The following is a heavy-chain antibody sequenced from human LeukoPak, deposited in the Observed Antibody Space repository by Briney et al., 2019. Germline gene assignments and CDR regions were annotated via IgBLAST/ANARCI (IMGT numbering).Heavy chain of an antibody. J-gene: IGHJ4*02. V-gene: IGHV5-51*01. Sequence: GESLKISCKGSGYSFTSYWIGWVRQMPGKGLEWMGIIYPGDSDTRYSPSFQGQVTISADKSISTAYLQWSSLKASDTAMHYWARRSIADRVGVYFYYWGQGTLVTVSS. D-gene: IGHD6-6*01. CDR1: GYSFTSYW. CDR2: IYPGDSDT. CDR3: ARRSIADRVGVYFYY.